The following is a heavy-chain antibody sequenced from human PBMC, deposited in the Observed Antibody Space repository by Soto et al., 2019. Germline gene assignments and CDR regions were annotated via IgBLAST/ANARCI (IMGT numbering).Heavy chain of an antibody. CDR3: ARARVYATGPLDF. CDR1: GFTFTSYT. V-gene: IGHV3-21*06. D-gene: IGHD6-13*01. Sequence: VGSLRLSCAASGFTFTSYTMNWVRQAPGKGLEWVSSISSSSDYIYYADSMKGRVTISRDNAKNSLFLDMNSLTGEDTAVYYCARARVYATGPLDFWGQGTLVTVSS. CDR2: ISSSSDYI. J-gene: IGHJ4*02.